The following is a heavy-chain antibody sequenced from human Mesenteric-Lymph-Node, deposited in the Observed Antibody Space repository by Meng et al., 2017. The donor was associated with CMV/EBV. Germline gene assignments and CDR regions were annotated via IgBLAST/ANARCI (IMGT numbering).Heavy chain of an antibody. CDR1: RASVRSGFYY. CDR3: ARGGDYSNYGIDY. D-gene: IGHD4-11*01. CDR2: IYYSGGDT. Sequence: SETLSPTCIVSRASVRSGFYYWSWIRQPPGKGLEWVGYIYYSGGDTKYNPSLKSRVTISVDTSTNQFSLSLKSVTPTDTAVYYCARGGDYSNYGIDYWGQGSPVTVSS. V-gene: IGHV4-61*01. J-gene: IGHJ4*02.